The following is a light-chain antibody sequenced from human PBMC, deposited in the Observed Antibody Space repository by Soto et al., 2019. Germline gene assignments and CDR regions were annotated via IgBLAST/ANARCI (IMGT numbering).Light chain of an antibody. CDR2: DAS. CDR3: QQSYSAPRT. CDR1: QSMSSW. V-gene: IGKV1-5*01. Sequence: DIQMTQSPSTLSASVGDRVTITCRASQSMSSWLAWYQQKPGKAPKLLIYDASSLESGVPSRFSGSGSGTEFTLTINSLQPEDFATYYCQQSYSAPRTFGQGTKVDIK. J-gene: IGKJ1*01.